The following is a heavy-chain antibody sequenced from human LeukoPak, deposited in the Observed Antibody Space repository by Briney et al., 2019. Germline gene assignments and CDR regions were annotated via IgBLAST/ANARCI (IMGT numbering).Heavy chain of an antibody. CDR2: INPNSGGT. J-gene: IGHJ4*02. V-gene: IGHV1-2*02. Sequence: ASVKVSCKASGYTFTSYGISWVRQAPGQGLEWMGWINPNSGGTNYAQKFQGRVTMTRDTSISTAYMELSRLRSDDTAVYYCARESDYGLFIDYWGQGTLVTVSS. CDR3: ARESDYGLFIDY. CDR1: GYTFTSYG. D-gene: IGHD4-17*01.